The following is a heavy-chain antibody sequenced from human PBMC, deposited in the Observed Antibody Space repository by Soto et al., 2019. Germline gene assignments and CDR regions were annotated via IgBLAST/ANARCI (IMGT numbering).Heavy chain of an antibody. J-gene: IGHJ1*01. CDR2: IYSGGST. D-gene: IGHD3-3*01. V-gene: IGHV3-53*02. CDR3: ARGGRGYDFWSGYYTAEYFQH. Sequence: EVQLVETGGGLIQPGGSLRLSCAASGFTVSSNYMSWVRQAPGKGLEWVSVIYSGGSTYYADSVKGRFTISRDNSKNTLYLQMNNLSAEDTAVYYCARGGRGYDFWSGYYTAEYFQHWGQGTLVTVSS. CDR1: GFTVSSNY.